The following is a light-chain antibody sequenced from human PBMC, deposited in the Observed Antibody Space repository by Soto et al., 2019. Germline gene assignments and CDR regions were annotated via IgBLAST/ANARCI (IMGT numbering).Light chain of an antibody. Sequence: EIVLTQSPATLSLSPGERATLSCRASQNVRSSLAWYQQRPGQAPRLLIYDTSNRATGIPARFSGSGSGTDFTLTIGSLEPEDFAVYYCQQRSTWPRLTFGGGTKVEIK. J-gene: IGKJ4*01. CDR2: DTS. CDR1: QNVRSS. CDR3: QQRSTWPRLT. V-gene: IGKV3-11*01.